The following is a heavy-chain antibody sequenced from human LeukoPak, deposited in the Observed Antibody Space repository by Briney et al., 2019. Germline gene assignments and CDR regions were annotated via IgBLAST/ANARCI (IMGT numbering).Heavy chain of an antibody. Sequence: PGGSLRLSCAASGFTFDDYAMHWVRHAPGKGLEWVSGISWNSGSIAYADSVKGRFTISRDNAKNSLYLQMNSLRAEDMALYYCAKSIAVTIFGVVTPDAFDIWGQGTMVTVSS. V-gene: IGHV3-9*03. D-gene: IGHD3-3*01. CDR2: ISWNSGSI. CDR3: AKSIAVTIFGVVTPDAFDI. CDR1: GFTFDDYA. J-gene: IGHJ3*02.